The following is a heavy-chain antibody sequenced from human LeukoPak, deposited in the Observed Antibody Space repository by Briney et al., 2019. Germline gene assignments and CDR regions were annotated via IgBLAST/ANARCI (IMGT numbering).Heavy chain of an antibody. CDR1: GGSVSTDYY. CDR2: ICSSGGT. V-gene: IGHV4-39*02. Sequence: PSETLSLTCTVSGGSVSTDYYWGWIRQPPGKGLEWIGSICSSGGTCYNPPLRSRVIIFADSSKNQFSLKLTSVTAADTAVYYCARDGPWKSDCWGQGTLVTVSS. J-gene: IGHJ4*02. D-gene: IGHD1-1*01. CDR3: ARDGPWKSDC.